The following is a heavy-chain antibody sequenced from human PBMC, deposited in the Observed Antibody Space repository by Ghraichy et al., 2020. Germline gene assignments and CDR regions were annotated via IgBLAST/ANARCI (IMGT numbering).Heavy chain of an antibody. CDR3: SRDSGGDSFGY. Sequence: GESLNISCTASGFIFSSYAICWVRQAPGKVLEWVAAITSGGDTTYYRDSVEGRFTISRDNSKNTLYLQMNDLRVEDTALYYCSRDSGGDSFGYWGQGTLVTVSS. D-gene: IGHD4-17*01. CDR2: ITSGGDTT. CDR1: GFIFSSYA. J-gene: IGHJ4*02. V-gene: IGHV3-23*01.